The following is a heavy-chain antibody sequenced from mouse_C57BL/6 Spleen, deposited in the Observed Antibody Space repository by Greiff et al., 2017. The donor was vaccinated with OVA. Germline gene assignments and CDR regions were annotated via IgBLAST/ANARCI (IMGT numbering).Heavy chain of an antibody. CDR1: GFNIKDYY. Sequence: VQLQQSGAELVKPGASVKLSCTASGFNIKDYYMYWVKQRTEKGLEWIGRIDPEDGETKYAPKFQVKTTITAATSSNTAYLQLSSLTSEDTSFYYCARSDYDDGVGYWGQGTLVTVSA. V-gene: IGHV14-2*01. CDR2: IDPEDGET. CDR3: ARSDYDDGVGY. D-gene: IGHD2-4*01. J-gene: IGHJ3*01.